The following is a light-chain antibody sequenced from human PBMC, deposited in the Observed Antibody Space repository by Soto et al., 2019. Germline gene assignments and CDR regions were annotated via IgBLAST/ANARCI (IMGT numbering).Light chain of an antibody. CDR1: HSVSSSY. CDR2: SAS. V-gene: IGKV3-20*01. Sequence: EIVLTQSPGTLPLSPGERATLSCRASHSVSSSYLAWYQQKPGQAPRLLIYSASSRATGVPDRFSGSGSGTDYTLTISRLEPEDFAVYYCQQYGYSFWTFGQGTKVDIK. J-gene: IGKJ1*01. CDR3: QQYGYSFWT.